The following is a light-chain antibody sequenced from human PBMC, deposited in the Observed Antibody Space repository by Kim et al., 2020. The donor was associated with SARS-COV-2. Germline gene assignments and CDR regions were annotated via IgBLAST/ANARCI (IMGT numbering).Light chain of an antibody. CDR1: SNDVGNQG. CDR2: RNN. CDR3: LALDGSLSAWV. V-gene: IGLV10-54*01. Sequence: QAGLTQPPSLSKDLRQTATLTCTGNSNDVGNQGAAWLRQYHGHPPELLSYRNNNRPSGISERLSASRSGNTASLTITGLQPEDEADYYCLALDGSLSAWVFGGGTQLTVL. J-gene: IGLJ3*02.